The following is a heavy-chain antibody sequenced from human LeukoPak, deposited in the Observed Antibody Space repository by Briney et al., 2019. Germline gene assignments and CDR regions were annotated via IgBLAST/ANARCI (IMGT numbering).Heavy chain of an antibody. CDR3: ARVMFGEGFDY. J-gene: IGHJ4*02. V-gene: IGHV1-69*06. CDR1: GYTFTRYY. D-gene: IGHD3-10*02. CDR2: IIPIFGTA. Sequence: ASVKVSCKASGYTFTRYYMHWVRQAPGQGLEWMGGIIPIFGTANYAQKFQGRVTITADKSTSTAYMELSSLRSEDTAVYYCARVMFGEGFDYWGQGTLVTVSS.